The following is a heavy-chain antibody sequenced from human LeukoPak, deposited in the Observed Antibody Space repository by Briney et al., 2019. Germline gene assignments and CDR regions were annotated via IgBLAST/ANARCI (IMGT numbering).Heavy chain of an antibody. CDR1: GFTFTDYW. D-gene: IGHD3-10*01. J-gene: IGHJ4*02. Sequence: PGGSLRLSCSASGFTFTDYWMSWVRQAPGKGLEWVANIKRDGSEKYYVDSVKGRFTVSRDNAKNSLYLQMNSLRAEDTAVYYCAREKPMVRGVADYWGQGTLVTVSS. V-gene: IGHV3-7*01. CDR3: AREKPMVRGVADY. CDR2: IKRDGSEK.